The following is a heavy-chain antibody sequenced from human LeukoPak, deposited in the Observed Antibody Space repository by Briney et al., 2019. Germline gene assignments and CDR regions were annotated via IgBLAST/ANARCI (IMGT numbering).Heavy chain of an antibody. J-gene: IGHJ4*02. D-gene: IGHD2-15*01. V-gene: IGHV4-4*07. CDR3: ASHIVVVGDFDY. CDR2: IYTSGST. CDR1: GGSISSYY. Sequence: SSETLSLTCTVSGGSISSYYWSWIRQPAGKGLEWIGRIYTSGSTNYNPSLKSRVTISVDTSKNQFSLKLSSVTAADTAVYYCASHIVVVGDFDYWGQGTLVTVSS.